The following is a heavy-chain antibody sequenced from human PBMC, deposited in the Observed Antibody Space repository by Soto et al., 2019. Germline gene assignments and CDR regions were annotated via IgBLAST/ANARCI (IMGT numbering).Heavy chain of an antibody. J-gene: IGHJ6*02. D-gene: IGHD5-12*01. CDR1: GFTFDSYW. CDR2: IKQDGGQT. V-gene: IGHV3-7*01. Sequence: GGSLRLSCAASGFTFDSYWMTWVRQAPGKGLEWVAHIKQDGGQTYYVDSVKGRFTISRDNAKTSLYLQMNSLRAEDTSVYFCARGGNGYENWPPYYYYGMDVWGQGTTVTVSS. CDR3: ARGGNGYENWPPYYYYGMDV.